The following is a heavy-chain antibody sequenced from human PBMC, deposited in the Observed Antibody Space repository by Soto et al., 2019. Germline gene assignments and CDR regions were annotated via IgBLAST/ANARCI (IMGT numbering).Heavy chain of an antibody. CDR2: IYYDGGT. V-gene: IGHV4-61*01. J-gene: IGHJ3*01. D-gene: IGHD6-13*01. CDR1: GYSISSGYY. CDR3: ARVLPGIAAAYDAFDV. Sequence: SETLSLTSAVSGYSISSGYYWGCIRQPPGKGLEWSGYIYYDGGTTYNSSLKSRVTISTDTSRSQLSLQLTSATPADTAVYYCARVLPGIAAAYDAFDVWGQGTMVTVSS.